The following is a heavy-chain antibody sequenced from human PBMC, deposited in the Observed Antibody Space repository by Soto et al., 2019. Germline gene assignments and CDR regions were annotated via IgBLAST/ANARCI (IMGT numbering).Heavy chain of an antibody. V-gene: IGHV5-51*01. CDR1: GYSFTSNW. CDR2: IYPGDSDT. J-gene: IGHJ6*02. Sequence: PGESLKISCKGSGYSFTSNWIGWVRQMPGKGLDGRGIIYPGDSDTRYTPAFQGQVPTPADKTLSTASLQWSSLKASDTAMYYCARPLSPYYYYYGMDVWGQGTTVTAP. CDR3: ARPLSPYYYYYGMDV.